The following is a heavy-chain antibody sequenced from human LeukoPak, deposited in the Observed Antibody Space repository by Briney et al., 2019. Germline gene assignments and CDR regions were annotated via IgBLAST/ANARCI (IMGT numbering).Heavy chain of an antibody. D-gene: IGHD3-3*01. CDR3: ARHSVYYFWSDPYYFDY. Sequence: SQTMSLTCAVSGYSISSGYYWGWIRQPPGKGLEWIGSIYHSGSTYYNPSLKSRVTISADTSKNQFSLKLSSVTAADTAVYYCARHSVYYFWSDPYYFDYWGQGTLVTVSS. V-gene: IGHV4-38-2*01. J-gene: IGHJ4*02. CDR2: IYHSGST. CDR1: GYSISSGYY.